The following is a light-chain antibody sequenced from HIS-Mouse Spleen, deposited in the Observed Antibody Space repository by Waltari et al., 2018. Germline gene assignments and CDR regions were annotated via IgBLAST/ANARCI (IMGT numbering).Light chain of an antibody. Sequence: QSVLTQPPSASGTPGQRVTISCSGSSSNIGSNYVYWYQQLPGTAPKLLIYRNNRRLSGVPDRFSGSKSGTSASLAISGLRSEDEADYYCAAWDDSLSGPVFGGGTKLTVL. J-gene: IGLJ3*02. CDR2: RNN. CDR1: SSNIGSNY. CDR3: AAWDDSLSGPV. V-gene: IGLV1-47*01.